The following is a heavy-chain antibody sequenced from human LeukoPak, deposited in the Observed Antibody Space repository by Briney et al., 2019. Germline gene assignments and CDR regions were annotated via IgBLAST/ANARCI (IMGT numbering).Heavy chain of an antibody. CDR2: INPSGGST. CDR1: GYTFTSYY. V-gene: IGHV1-46*01. Sequence: ASVKVSCKASGYTFTSYYMHWVRQAPGQGLEWMGIINPSGGSTSYAQKFQGRVTMTRDTSTSTVYMELSSLRSEDTAVYYCARVSWAHTAMGNNNFDYWGQGTLVTVSS. D-gene: IGHD5-18*01. J-gene: IGHJ4*02. CDR3: ARVSWAHTAMGNNNFDY.